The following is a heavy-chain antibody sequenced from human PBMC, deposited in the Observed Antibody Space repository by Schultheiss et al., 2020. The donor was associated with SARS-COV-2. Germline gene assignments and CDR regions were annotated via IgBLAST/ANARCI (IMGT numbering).Heavy chain of an antibody. V-gene: IGHV3-66*01. D-gene: IGHD2-2*01. J-gene: IGHJ5*02. Sequence: GESLKISCAASGFTVSSNYMSWVRQAPGKGLEWVSVIYSGGSTYYADSVKGRFTISRDNAKNSLYLQMNSLRAEDTAVYYCARVVAPSNWFDPWGQGTLVTVSS. CDR1: GFTVSSNY. CDR2: IYSGGST. CDR3: ARVVAPSNWFDP.